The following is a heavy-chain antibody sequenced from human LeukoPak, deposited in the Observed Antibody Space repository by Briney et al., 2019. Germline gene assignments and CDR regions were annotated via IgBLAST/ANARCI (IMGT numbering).Heavy chain of an antibody. CDR2: ISWNSGSI. V-gene: IGHV3-9*01. CDR1: GFTFDDYA. J-gene: IGHJ4*02. CDR3: AKDSEQWLETFDY. Sequence: GGSPRLSCAASGFTFDDYAMHWVRQAPGKGLEWVSGISWNSGSIGYADSVKGRFTISRDNAKNSLYLQMNSLRAEDTALYYCAKDSEQWLETFDYWGQGTLVTVSS. D-gene: IGHD6-19*01.